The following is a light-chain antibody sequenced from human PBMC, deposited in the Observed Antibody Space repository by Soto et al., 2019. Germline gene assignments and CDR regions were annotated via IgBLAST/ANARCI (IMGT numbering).Light chain of an antibody. CDR3: QQYGSSPTWT. CDR1: QSVSSSY. J-gene: IGKJ1*01. Sequence: EIVXMQSPGALSLSPGERATLSCRASQSVSSSYLAWYQQKPGQAPRLLIYGASSRATGIPDRFSGSGSGTDFTLTISRLEPEDFAVYYCQQYGSSPTWTFGQRTKVDIK. CDR2: GAS. V-gene: IGKV3-20*01.